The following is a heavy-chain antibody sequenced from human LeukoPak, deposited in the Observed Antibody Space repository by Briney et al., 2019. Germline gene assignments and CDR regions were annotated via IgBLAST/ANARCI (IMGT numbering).Heavy chain of an antibody. J-gene: IGHJ4*02. D-gene: IGHD4-17*01. CDR2: IRYDGSNK. CDR1: GFTFSSYG. CDR3: AKDPSYGDYVDHFDY. V-gene: IGHV3-30*02. Sequence: GGSLRLSCAASGFTFSSYGMHWVRQAPGKGLEWVAFIRYDGSNKYYADSVKGRFTISRGNSKNTLYLQMNSLRAEDTAVYYCAKDPSYGDYVDHFDYWGQGTLVTVSS.